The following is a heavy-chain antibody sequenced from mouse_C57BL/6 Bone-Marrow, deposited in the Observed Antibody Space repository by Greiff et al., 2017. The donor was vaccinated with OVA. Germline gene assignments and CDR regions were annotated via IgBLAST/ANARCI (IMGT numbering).Heavy chain of an antibody. CDR1: GYTFTEYT. V-gene: IGHV1-62-2*01. CDR2: FYPGSGSI. Sequence: QVQLKQSGAELVKPGASVKLSCKASGYTFTEYTIHWVKQRPGQGLEWIGWFYPGSGSIKYNEKFKDKATLTADKSSSTVYLELSRLTSDDSAVYVCARHEEGNWDRWYFDVWGTGTTVTVSS. CDR3: ARHEEGNWDRWYFDV. J-gene: IGHJ1*03. D-gene: IGHD4-1*02.